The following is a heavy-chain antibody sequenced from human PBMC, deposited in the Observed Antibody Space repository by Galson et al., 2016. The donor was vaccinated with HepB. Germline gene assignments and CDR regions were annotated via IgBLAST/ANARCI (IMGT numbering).Heavy chain of an antibody. D-gene: IGHD3-22*01. CDR2: INPSGGST. J-gene: IGHJ4*02. CDR1: GXTFTRYY. CDR3: ARGGYYDSSGSLRY. V-gene: IGHV1-46*01. Sequence: KVSXKASGXTFTRYYXHWVRXAPGQGLEXXXVINPSGGSTKDAQKFQGRVTMTRDTSTSTVYMELSSLRSEDTAVYFCARGGYYDSSGSLRYXGQGSLVTXSS.